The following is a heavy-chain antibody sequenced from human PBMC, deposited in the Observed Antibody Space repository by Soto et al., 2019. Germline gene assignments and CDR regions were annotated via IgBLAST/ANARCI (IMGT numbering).Heavy chain of an antibody. J-gene: IGHJ2*01. CDR3: ARTRKYYYDSSGYYWVGGWYFDL. Sequence: VGSLRLSCAASGFTFSDHYMDWVRQAPGEGLEWVGRTRNKANSYTTEYAASVKGRFTISRDDSKNSLYLQMNSLKTEDTAVYYCARTRKYYYDSSGYYWVGGWYFDLWGRGTLVTVSS. V-gene: IGHV3-72*01. CDR2: TRNKANSYTT. D-gene: IGHD3-22*01. CDR1: GFTFSDHY.